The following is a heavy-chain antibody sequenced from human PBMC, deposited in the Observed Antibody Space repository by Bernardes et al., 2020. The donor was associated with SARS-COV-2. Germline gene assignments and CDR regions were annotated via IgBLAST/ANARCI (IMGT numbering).Heavy chain of an antibody. CDR1: GFTFSSYW. V-gene: IGHV3-7*04. CDR3: ARPRGIVVVPAARGPNWFDP. J-gene: IGHJ5*02. D-gene: IGHD2-2*01. Sequence: GSLRLSCAASGFTFSSYWMSWVRQAPGKGLEWVANIKQDGSEKYYVDSVKGRFTISRDNAKNSLYLQMNSLRAEDTAVYYCARPRGIVVVPAARGPNWFDPWGQGTLVTVSS. CDR2: IKQDGSEK.